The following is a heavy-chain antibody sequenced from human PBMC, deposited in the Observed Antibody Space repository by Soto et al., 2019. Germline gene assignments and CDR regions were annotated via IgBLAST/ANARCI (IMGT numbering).Heavy chain of an antibody. CDR1: GLSFSDDY. CDR2: ISSSGTTI. J-gene: IGHJ2*01. CDR3: ARYRYSHQLMWCSNL. Sequence: QVQLVESGGGLVRPGGSLRLSCAAFGLSFSDDYMSWIRQAPGKGPEWISSISSSGTTIYYADSVNGRFTISRDNAQTSLYLQINSLRAEDTGLYLSARYRYSHQLMWCSNLGGRDTMVTAS. D-gene: IGHD2-15*01. V-gene: IGHV3-11*01.